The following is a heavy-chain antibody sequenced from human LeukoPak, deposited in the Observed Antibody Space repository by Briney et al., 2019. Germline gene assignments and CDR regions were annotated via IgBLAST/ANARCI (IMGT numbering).Heavy chain of an antibody. Sequence: GESLKISRKGSGYSFTSYWIGWVRQMPGKGLEWMGITYPGDSDTRYSPSFQGQVTISADKSISTAYLQWSSLKASDTAMYYCARGMSSGWSGADYWGQGTLVTVSS. CDR1: GYSFTSYW. D-gene: IGHD6-19*01. V-gene: IGHV5-51*01. CDR2: TYPGDSDT. J-gene: IGHJ4*02. CDR3: ARGMSSGWSGADY.